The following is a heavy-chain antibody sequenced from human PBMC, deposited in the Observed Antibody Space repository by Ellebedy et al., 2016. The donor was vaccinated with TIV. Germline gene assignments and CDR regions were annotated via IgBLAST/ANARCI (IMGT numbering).Heavy chain of an antibody. CDR2: IFYSGST. Sequence: MPSETLSLTCTVSGGSISSYYWSWIRQPPGKGLGWIGYIFYSGSTNYNPSLKSRVTISVDTSKNQFSLKLSSVTAADTAVYYCARDGGGAMSWGQGTLVTVSS. CDR1: GGSISSYY. D-gene: IGHD3-16*01. J-gene: IGHJ5*02. V-gene: IGHV4-59*01. CDR3: ARDGGGAMS.